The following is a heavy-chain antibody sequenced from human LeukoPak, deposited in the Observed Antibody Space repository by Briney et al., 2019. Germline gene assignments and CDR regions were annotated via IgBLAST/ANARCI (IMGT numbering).Heavy chain of an antibody. CDR3: ARGGRQWQGH. Sequence: ASVKVSCKASGYTFTSYAMTWVRQAPGQGLEWMGRINTNTGNPTYAQGFTGRFVFSLDTSVSTAYLQISSLKAEDTAVYYCARGGRQWQGHWGQGTLVTVSS. CDR1: GYTFTSYA. V-gene: IGHV7-4-1*02. CDR2: INTNTGNP. J-gene: IGHJ4*02. D-gene: IGHD6-19*01.